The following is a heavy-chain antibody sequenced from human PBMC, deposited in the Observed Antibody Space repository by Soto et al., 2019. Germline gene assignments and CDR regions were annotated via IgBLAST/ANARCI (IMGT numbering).Heavy chain of an antibody. CDR1: GSPSFPIA. J-gene: IGHJ4*02. CDR3: ATGRRQGATSVLSEFDY. V-gene: IGHV3-30*19. D-gene: IGHD3-10*01. CDR2: ISLDGGYK. Sequence: QVQLVESGGGVARLGRSWELPCEAPGSPSFPIAFPWSARAPAKGLGGGAGISLDGGYKSYADSVRGRFTISRDNSKNTLHLQLNSLSAEDSAVYFCATGRRQGATSVLSEFDYWGQGTLVTVSS.